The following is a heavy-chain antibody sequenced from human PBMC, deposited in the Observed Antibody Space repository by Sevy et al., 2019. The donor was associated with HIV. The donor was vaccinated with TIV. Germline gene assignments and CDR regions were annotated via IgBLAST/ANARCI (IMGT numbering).Heavy chain of an antibody. Sequence: SETLSLTCAVSGGSISSSNWWSWVRQPPGKGLEWIGEIYHSGSTNYNPSLKSRVTISVDKSKNQFSLKLSSVTAADTAVYYCSRAVGSTRTYGYYYYGMDVWGQGTTVTVSS. V-gene: IGHV4-4*02. CDR2: IYHSGST. CDR1: GGSISSSNW. D-gene: IGHD2-2*01. J-gene: IGHJ6*02. CDR3: SRAVGSTRTYGYYYYGMDV.